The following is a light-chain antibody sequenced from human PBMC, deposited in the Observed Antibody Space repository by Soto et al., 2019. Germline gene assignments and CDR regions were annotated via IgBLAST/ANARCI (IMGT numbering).Light chain of an antibody. CDR3: QQASGFPRT. CDR1: QDISIW. CDR2: AAS. Sequence: DIQITQSPSSLSASVGDRVTITCRASQDISIWLAWYRQRPGKVPELLIYAASSLQSGVPSRFSGSGSGTDFTLTINGLQPEDFATYYCQQASGFPRTFGQGTKVDIK. V-gene: IGKV1-12*01. J-gene: IGKJ1*01.